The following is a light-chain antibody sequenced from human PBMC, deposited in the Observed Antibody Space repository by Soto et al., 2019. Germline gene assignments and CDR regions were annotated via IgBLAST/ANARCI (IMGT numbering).Light chain of an antibody. V-gene: IGLV2-8*01. CDR1: SSDVGGYNY. Sequence: QSALTQPPSASGSPGQSVTISCTGTSSDVGGYNYVSWYQQHPGKAPKLMIYEVTKRPSGVPDRFSGSKSGNTVSLTVSGLLAEDEADYYCSSHAGIINVVFGGGTKVTVL. CDR2: EVT. CDR3: SSHAGIINVV. J-gene: IGLJ3*02.